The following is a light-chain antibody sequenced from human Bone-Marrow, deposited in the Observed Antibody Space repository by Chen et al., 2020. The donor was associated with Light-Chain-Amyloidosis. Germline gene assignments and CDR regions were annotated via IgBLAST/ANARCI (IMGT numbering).Light chain of an antibody. Sequence: SYVLTQPSSVSVAAGQTATIACGGNNIGSTSVHWYQQTPGQAPLLVVYDDSDRPSGIPARLSGSNSGHTATLPISRVEAGDGADYYCQVGGRSSDRPVFGGGTTLPVL. CDR2: DDS. CDR3: QVGGRSSDRPV. CDR1: NIGSTS. J-gene: IGLJ3*02. V-gene: IGLV3-21*02.